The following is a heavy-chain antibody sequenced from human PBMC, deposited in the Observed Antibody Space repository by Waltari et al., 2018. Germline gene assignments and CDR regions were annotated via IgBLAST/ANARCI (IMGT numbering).Heavy chain of an antibody. CDR1: GYTLTESP. Sequence: QVQLVQSGAEVKKPGASVKVSCKVSGYTLTESPMHWVRQAPGKGLEWMGGYVPGDGETTYAQSFQGRVAMTEDSSTDTAYMELTSLTSEDTAVYYCATDHYRQSGYDSWGQGTLVTVSS. D-gene: IGHD5-12*01. J-gene: IGHJ5*02. CDR2: YVPGDGET. V-gene: IGHV1-24*01. CDR3: ATDHYRQSGYDS.